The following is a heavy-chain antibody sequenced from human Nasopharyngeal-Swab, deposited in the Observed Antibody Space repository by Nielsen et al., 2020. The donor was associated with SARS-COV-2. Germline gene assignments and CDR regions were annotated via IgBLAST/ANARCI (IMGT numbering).Heavy chain of an antibody. J-gene: IGHJ6*02. V-gene: IGHV1-2*06. Sequence: WVRQAPGQGLEWMGRINPNSGGTNYAQKFQGRVTMTRDTSISTAYMEPSRLRSDDTAVYYCARVGPSGYYYGMDVWGQGTTVTVSS. CDR2: INPNSGGT. D-gene: IGHD6-25*01. CDR3: ARVGPSGYYYGMDV.